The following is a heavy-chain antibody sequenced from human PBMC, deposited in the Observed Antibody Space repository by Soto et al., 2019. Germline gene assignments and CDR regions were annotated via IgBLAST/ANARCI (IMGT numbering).Heavy chain of an antibody. CDR2: IYYSGTT. D-gene: IGHD2-2*01. V-gene: IGHV4-39*01. CDR3: AKRRVVPTARYYYYGMDV. Sequence: SETLSLTYTVSGGSISSVGYYWGWIRQPAGKGLEWIGNIYYSGTTDYNPSLTSRVTISVDTSKNRFSLMLSSVTAADTAVYYCAKRRVVPTARYYYYGMDVWGQGTTVTVSS. J-gene: IGHJ6*02. CDR1: GGSISSVGYY.